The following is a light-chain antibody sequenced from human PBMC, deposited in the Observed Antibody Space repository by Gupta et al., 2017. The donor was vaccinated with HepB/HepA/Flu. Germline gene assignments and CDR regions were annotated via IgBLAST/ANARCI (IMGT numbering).Light chain of an antibody. CDR1: ECINNN. CDR3: QQYNKWPPRT. Sequence: EIVLTQCPGSLSVAPGERAPLSCRASECINNNLGWYQQKHGQYPRLLLYGASTRATGIPARVIGSGSGTEFTLTSSSLQSEDFGVYYCQQYNKWPPRTFGQGTKVEIK. J-gene: IGKJ1*01. CDR2: GAS. V-gene: IGKV3-15*01.